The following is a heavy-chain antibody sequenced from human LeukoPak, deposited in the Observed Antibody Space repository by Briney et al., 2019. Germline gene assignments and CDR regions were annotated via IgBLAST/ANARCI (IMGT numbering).Heavy chain of an antibody. V-gene: IGHV1-69*05. CDR1: GGTFSSYA. J-gene: IGHJ4*02. CDR3: ASGSGYYPTDY. D-gene: IGHD3-22*01. Sequence: APVKVSCRASGGTFSSYAISWVRQAPGQGLEWMGRIIPIFGTANYAQKFQGRVTITTDESTSTAYMELSSLRSEDTAVYYCASGSGYYPTDYWGQGTLVTVSS. CDR2: IIPIFGTA.